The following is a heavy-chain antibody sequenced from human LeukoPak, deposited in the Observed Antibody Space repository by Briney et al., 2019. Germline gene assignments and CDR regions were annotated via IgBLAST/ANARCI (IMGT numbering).Heavy chain of an antibody. CDR2: FDPEDGET. Sequence: ASVKVSCKASGYTFTSYAMNWVRQAPGKGLEWMGGFDPEDGETIYAQKFQGRVTMTEDTSTDTAYMELSSLRSEDTAVYCCATGGWELRNWGQGTLVTVSS. J-gene: IGHJ4*02. V-gene: IGHV1-24*01. CDR1: GYTFTSYA. D-gene: IGHD1-26*01. CDR3: ATGGWELRN.